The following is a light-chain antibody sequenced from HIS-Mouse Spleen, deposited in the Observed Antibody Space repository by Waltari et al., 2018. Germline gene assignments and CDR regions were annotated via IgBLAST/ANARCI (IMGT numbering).Light chain of an antibody. V-gene: IGLV2-14*03. CDR1: SSDVGGYNY. CDR3: SSYTSSSFNVV. Sequence: HSALTQPAPVSGSPGQAITISFTGTSSDVGGYNYVSSYQQHPSKAPKLMIYDVSNRPPGVSNRLPCSKSGNRASLTISGLQAEDEADYYCSSYTSSSFNVVFGGGTKLTVL. J-gene: IGLJ2*01. CDR2: DVS.